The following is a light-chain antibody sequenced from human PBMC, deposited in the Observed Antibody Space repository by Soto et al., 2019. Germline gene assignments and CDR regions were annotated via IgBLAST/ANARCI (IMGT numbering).Light chain of an antibody. CDR2: DVT. J-gene: IGLJ1*01. CDR3: CSYAGGFYV. CDR1: SSDVGGYDR. V-gene: IGLV2-11*01. Sequence: QSVLTQPRSVSGSPGHSVTISCTGTSSDVGGYDRVSWYQQHPGKAPKLMLYDVTKRPSGVPDRLSGSKSGNTASLTISGLQAEDEAHYYCCSYAGGFYVFGTGTKVTVL.